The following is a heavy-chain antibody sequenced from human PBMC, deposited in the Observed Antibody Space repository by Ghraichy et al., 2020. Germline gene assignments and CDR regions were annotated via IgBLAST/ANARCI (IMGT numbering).Heavy chain of an antibody. CDR1: GYTFTSYG. V-gene: IGHV1-18*01. CDR3: ARLEGTVEMATEFDY. D-gene: IGHD5-24*01. CDR2: ISAYNGNT. Sequence: ASVKVSCKASGYTFTSYGISWVRQAPGQGLEWMGWISAYNGNTNYAQKLQGRVTMTTDTSTSTAYMELRSLRSDDTAVYYCARLEGTVEMATEFDYWGQGTLVTVSS. J-gene: IGHJ4*02.